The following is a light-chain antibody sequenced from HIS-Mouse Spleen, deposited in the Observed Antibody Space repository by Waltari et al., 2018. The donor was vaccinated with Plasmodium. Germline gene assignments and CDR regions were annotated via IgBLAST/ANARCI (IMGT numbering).Light chain of an antibody. J-gene: IGKJ1*01. Sequence: IQMTQSPSSLSASVGDRVTITCRASQSISSYLNWYQQKPGKAPKLLIYAASSLQSGVPSRFSGSGSGTEFTLSISSLQPEDFATYYCQQSYSTWTFGQGTKVEIK. CDR2: AAS. V-gene: IGKV1-39*01. CDR1: QSISSY. CDR3: QQSYSTWT.